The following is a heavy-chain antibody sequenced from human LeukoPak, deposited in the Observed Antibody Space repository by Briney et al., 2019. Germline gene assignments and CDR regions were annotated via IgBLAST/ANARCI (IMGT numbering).Heavy chain of an antibody. D-gene: IGHD3-22*01. CDR2: INPNSGGT. CDR1: GYTFTGYY. CDR3: ARVGMTSMIVYY. J-gene: IGHJ4*02. Sequence: ASVKVSCKASGYTFTGYYLYWVRQAPGQGLEWMGWINPNSGGTNYAQKFQGWVTMTRDTSISTAYMELSRLRSDDTAVYYCARVGMTSMIVYYWGQGTLVTVSS. V-gene: IGHV1-2*04.